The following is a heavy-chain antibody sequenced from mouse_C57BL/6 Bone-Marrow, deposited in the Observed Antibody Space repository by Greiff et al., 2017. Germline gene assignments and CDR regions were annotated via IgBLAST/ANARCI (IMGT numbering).Heavy chain of an antibody. V-gene: IGHV14-4*01. J-gene: IGHJ1*03. CDR3: TPGSGYAWYFEV. D-gene: IGHD1-1*01. CDR1: GFNIKDYY. Sequence: VQLQQSGAELVRPGASVKLSCTASGFNIKDYYMHWVTQRPEQGLEWIGWIDPENGDTEYASKFQGKATITAETSSNTAYLQRSRLTSEDTAVYNCTPGSGYAWYFEVWGTGTTVTVSS. CDR2: IDPENGDT.